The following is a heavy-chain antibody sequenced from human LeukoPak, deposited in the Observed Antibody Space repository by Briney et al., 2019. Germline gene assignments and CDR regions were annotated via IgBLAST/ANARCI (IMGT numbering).Heavy chain of an antibody. CDR1: GFTFSSYE. J-gene: IGHJ4*02. V-gene: IGHV3-48*03. Sequence: GGSLRLSCAASGFTFSSYEMNWVRQAPGKGLEWVSYISSSGSTIYYADSVKGRFTISRDNAKNSLYLQMNSLRAEDTAVYYCARDQPGSYGTIGYWGQGTLVTVSS. D-gene: IGHD5-18*01. CDR3: ARDQPGSYGTIGY. CDR2: ISSSGSTI.